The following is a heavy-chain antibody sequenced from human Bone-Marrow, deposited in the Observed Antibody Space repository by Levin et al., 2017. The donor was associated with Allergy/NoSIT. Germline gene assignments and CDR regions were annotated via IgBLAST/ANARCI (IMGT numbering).Heavy chain of an antibody. CDR1: GYTFTGYY. V-gene: IGHV1-2*06. D-gene: IGHD2-2*01. CDR3: ASFHCRNTNCNDY. Sequence: ASVKVSCKASGYTFTGYYMHWVRQAPGQGLEWMGRINPNSGGTDYAQKFQGRVTMTRDTSISTAYMELRSLRSDDTAVFYCASFHCRNTNCNDYWGQGTLVTVSS. CDR2: INPNSGGT. J-gene: IGHJ4*02.